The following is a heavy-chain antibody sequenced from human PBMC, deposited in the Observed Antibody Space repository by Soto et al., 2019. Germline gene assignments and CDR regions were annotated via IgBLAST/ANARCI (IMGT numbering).Heavy chain of an antibody. J-gene: IGHJ6*03. Sequence: ASVKVSCKASGYTFTGYDINWVRQATGQGLEWMGWMNPNSGNTGYAQKFQGRVTMTRNTSISTAYMELSSLRSEDTAVYYCARGVLSSSWRRGGTRYYYYMDVWGKGTKVTVSS. V-gene: IGHV1-8*01. D-gene: IGHD6-13*01. CDR1: GYTFTGYD. CDR3: ARGVLSSSWRRGGTRYYYYMDV. CDR2: MNPNSGNT.